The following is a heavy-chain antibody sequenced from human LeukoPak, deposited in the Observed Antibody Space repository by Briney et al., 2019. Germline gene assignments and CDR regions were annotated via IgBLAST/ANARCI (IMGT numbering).Heavy chain of an antibody. J-gene: IGHJ3*02. V-gene: IGHV4-59*01. Sequence: SETLSLTCTVSGGSISSYYWSWIRQPPGKGLEWIGYIYYSGSTNYNPSLKSQVTISVDTSKNQFSLKLSSVTAADTAVYYCASTLRRRSIFGVVSAFDIWGQGTMVTVSS. CDR1: GGSISSYY. CDR2: IYYSGST. CDR3: ASTLRRRSIFGVVSAFDI. D-gene: IGHD3-3*01.